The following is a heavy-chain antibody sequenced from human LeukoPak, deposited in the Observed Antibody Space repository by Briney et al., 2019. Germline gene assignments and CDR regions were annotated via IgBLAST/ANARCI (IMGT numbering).Heavy chain of an antibody. CDR2: FYYTGST. V-gene: IGHV4-59*01. CDR1: GASISSYY. D-gene: IGHD3-3*01. CDR3: ARDGEYDFWSGYDY. Sequence: SETLSLTCTVSGASISSYYWSWIRQPPGKGLEWIGYFYYTGSTNYNPSLKSRVSISVDTSKNQFSLKLSSVTAADTAVYYCARDGEYDFWSGYDYWGQGTLVTVSS. J-gene: IGHJ4*02.